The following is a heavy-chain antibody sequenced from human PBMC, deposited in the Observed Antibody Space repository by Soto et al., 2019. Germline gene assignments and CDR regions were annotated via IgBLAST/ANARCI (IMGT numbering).Heavy chain of an antibody. Sequence: EVQLVESGGGLVQPGGSLRLSCAASGFTFSSYEMNWVRQAPGKGLEWVSYISSSGSTIYYADSVKGRFTISRDNAKNSLYLQMNSLRAEDTAVYYCARGTPVFRNYYYYGMDVWGQGTTVTVSS. CDR1: GFTFSSYE. CDR2: ISSSGSTI. D-gene: IGHD2-15*01. CDR3: ARGTPVFRNYYYYGMDV. J-gene: IGHJ6*02. V-gene: IGHV3-48*03.